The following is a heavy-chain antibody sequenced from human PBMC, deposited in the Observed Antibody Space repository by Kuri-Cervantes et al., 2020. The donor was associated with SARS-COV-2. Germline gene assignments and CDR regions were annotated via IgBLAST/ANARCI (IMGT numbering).Heavy chain of an antibody. D-gene: IGHD3-22*01. CDR2: ISYDGSNK. J-gene: IGHJ4*02. CDR1: GFTFSSYA. Sequence: GESLKISCAASGFTFSSYAMHWVRQAPGKGLEWVAVISYDGSNKYYADSVKGRFTISRDNSKNTLYLQMNSLRAEDTAVYYCARDSSDSSGYLDYWGQGNRV. V-gene: IGHV3-30-3*01. CDR3: ARDSSDSSGYLDY.